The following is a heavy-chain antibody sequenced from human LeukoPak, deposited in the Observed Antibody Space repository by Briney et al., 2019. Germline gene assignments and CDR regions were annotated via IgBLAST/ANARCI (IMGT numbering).Heavy chain of an antibody. CDR1: GFPFENYA. D-gene: IGHD4-17*01. V-gene: IGHV3-23*01. CDR2: ISGSGGST. J-gene: IGHJ6*02. CDR3: AKVMTTVTRPHYYYYYGMDV. Sequence: GGSLRLSCAASGFPFENYAMSWVRQAPGKGLEWVSAISGSGGSTYYADSVKGRFTVSRDNSKNTLYLQMNSLRAEDTAVYYCAKVMTTVTRPHYYYYYGMDVWGQGTTVTVSS.